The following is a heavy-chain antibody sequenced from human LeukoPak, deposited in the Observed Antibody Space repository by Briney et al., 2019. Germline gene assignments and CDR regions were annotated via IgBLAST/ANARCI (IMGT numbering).Heavy chain of an antibody. D-gene: IGHD3-22*01. CDR3: ARGLYYYDSSGSDDAFDI. J-gene: IGHJ3*02. V-gene: IGHV1-2*04. CDR2: INPNSGGT. CDR1: GYTFTGYY. Sequence: ASVKVSCKASGYTFTGYYMHWVRQAPGQGLEWMGWINPNSGGTNYAQKFQGWVTMTRDTSISTAYMELSRLRSDDTAVYYCARGLYYYDSSGSDDAFDIWGQGTMVTVSS.